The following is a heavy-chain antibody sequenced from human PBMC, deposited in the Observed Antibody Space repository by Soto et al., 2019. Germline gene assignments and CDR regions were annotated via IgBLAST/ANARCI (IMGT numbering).Heavy chain of an antibody. J-gene: IGHJ4*02. D-gene: IGHD3-22*01. Sequence: GGSLRLSCAASGFTFSSYGMHWVRQAPGKGLEWVAVISYDGSNKYYADSVKGRFTISRDNSKNTLYLQMNSLRAEDTAVYYCARVIALGYDSSGVDYWGQGTLVTVSS. CDR2: ISYDGSNK. CDR1: GFTFSSYG. CDR3: ARVIALGYDSSGVDY. V-gene: IGHV3-30*03.